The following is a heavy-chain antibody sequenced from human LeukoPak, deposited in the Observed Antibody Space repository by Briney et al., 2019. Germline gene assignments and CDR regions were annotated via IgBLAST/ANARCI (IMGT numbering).Heavy chain of an antibody. CDR2: ISGDGGST. Sequence: GGSLRLSCAASGFTFDDYAMHWGRQAPGKGLGWVSLISGDGGSTYYADSVKGRFTISRDNSKNSLYLQMNSLRTEDTALYYCAKAVYDFWSGYYTDYWGQGTLVTVPS. V-gene: IGHV3-43*02. CDR1: GFTFDDYA. D-gene: IGHD3-3*01. CDR3: AKAVYDFWSGYYTDY. J-gene: IGHJ4*02.